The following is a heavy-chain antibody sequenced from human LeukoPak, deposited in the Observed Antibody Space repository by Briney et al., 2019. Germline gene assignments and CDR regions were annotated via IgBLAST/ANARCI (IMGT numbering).Heavy chain of an antibody. J-gene: IGHJ3*02. CDR3: ARGLWFGEASDAVDI. V-gene: IGHV5-51*01. CDR1: GYSITSYL. Sequence: GESLKISCKGSGYSITSYLIGWVRQMPRKRLEWMGIIYPGDSATRYSPSFQGQVTISADKSISTAYLQWSGLKASDTAMYYCARGLWFGEASDAVDIWGQGTMVTVSS. D-gene: IGHD3-10*01. CDR2: IYPGDSAT.